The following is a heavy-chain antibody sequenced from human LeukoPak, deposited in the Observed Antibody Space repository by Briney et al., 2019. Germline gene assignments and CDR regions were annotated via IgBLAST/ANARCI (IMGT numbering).Heavy chain of an antibody. CDR1: GFTFSSFA. V-gene: IGHV3-30*04. J-gene: IGHJ4*02. CDR3: ARDPSRFGEYGYFDY. Sequence: GGSLRLSCAASGFTFSSFAMNWVRQTPGKGLEGVAGMSYNGNDKYYEDSLRGRFTISRDNSKNTLYLQMNSLRAEDTAVYYCARDPSRFGEYGYFDYWGQGSLVTVSS. D-gene: IGHD3-10*01. CDR2: MSYNGNDK.